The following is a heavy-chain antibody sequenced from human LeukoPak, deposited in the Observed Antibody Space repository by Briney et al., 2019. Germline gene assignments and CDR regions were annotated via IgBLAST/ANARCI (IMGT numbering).Heavy chain of an antibody. V-gene: IGHV3-7*03. Sequence: GGSLRLSCAASGFAFNTYWMSWVGQAPGKGLEWVANIGQDGTEKHHVDSVRGRFTISRDNAKNSVFLQMNSLRAEDTAVYYCARARDGKDYWGQGTLVTVSS. J-gene: IGHJ4*02. CDR2: IGQDGTEK. D-gene: IGHD1-1*01. CDR3: ARARDGKDY. CDR1: GFAFNTYW.